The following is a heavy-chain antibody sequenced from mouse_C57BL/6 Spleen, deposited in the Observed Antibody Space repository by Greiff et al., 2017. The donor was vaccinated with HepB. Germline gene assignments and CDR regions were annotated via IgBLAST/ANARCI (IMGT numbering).Heavy chain of an antibody. J-gene: IGHJ2*01. CDR2: IHPNSGST. Sequence: QVQLQQPGAELVKPGASVKLSCKASGYTFTSYWMHWVKQRPGQGLEWIGMIHPNSGSTNYNEKFKSKATLTVDKSSSTAYMQLSSLTSEDSAVYDCARGGYDGRTFDYWGQGTTLTVSS. D-gene: IGHD1-1*01. CDR1: GYTFTSYW. V-gene: IGHV1-64*01. CDR3: ARGGYDGRTFDY.